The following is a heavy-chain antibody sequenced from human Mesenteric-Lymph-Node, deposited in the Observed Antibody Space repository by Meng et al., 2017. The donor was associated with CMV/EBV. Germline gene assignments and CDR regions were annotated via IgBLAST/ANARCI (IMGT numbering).Heavy chain of an antibody. V-gene: IGHV3-30*02. J-gene: IGHJ6*02. CDR1: GFTFSSYG. CDR3: ARGEEAIFGVVIVRYGMDV. Sequence: GGSLRLSCAASGFTFSSYGMHWVRQAPGKGLEWVAFIRYDGSNKYYADSVKGRFTISRDNSKNTLYLQMNSLRAEDTAVYYCARGEEAIFGVVIVRYGMDVWGQGTTVTVSS. D-gene: IGHD3-3*01. CDR2: IRYDGSNK.